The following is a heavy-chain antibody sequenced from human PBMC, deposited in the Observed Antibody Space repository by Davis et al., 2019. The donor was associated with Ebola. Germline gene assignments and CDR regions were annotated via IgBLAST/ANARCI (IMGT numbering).Heavy chain of an antibody. CDR2: ISSSGSTI. Sequence: PGGSLRLSCTDSVITFSSYAMTWVRQAPGKGLEWVSYISSSGSTIYYADSVKGRFTISRDNAKNSLYLQMNSLRAEDTAVYYCARDNRLWFGELLSNDAFDIWGQGTMVTVSS. D-gene: IGHD3-10*01. V-gene: IGHV3-48*04. J-gene: IGHJ3*02. CDR3: ARDNRLWFGELLSNDAFDI. CDR1: VITFSSYA.